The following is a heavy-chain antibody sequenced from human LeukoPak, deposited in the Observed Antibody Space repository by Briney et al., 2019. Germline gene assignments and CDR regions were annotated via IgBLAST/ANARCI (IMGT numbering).Heavy chain of an antibody. CDR1: GFTFSSYG. CDR3: AKVRTRLGSIEGDAFDI. J-gene: IGHJ3*02. CDR2: ISGSGGST. V-gene: IGHV3-23*01. D-gene: IGHD7-27*01. Sequence: PGGSLRLSCAASGFTFSSYGMSWVRQAPGKGLEWVSAISGSGGSTYYADSVKGRFTISRDNSKNTLYLQMNSLRAEDTAVYYCAKVRTRLGSIEGDAFDIWGQGTMVTVSS.